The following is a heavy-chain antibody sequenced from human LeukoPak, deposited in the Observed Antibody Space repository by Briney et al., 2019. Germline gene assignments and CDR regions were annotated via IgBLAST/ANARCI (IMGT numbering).Heavy chain of an antibody. CDR2: IHCSGST. CDR3: ARLDGNWNYFDY. Sequence: PSETLSLTCSVSGASITTYYWSWIRQPPGKGLEWIAYIHCSGSTSYNPSLKSRLTISLDASKNQFSLKLSSVTAADTAVYHCARLDGNWNYFDYWGQGTLVTVSS. CDR1: GASITTYY. J-gene: IGHJ4*02. V-gene: IGHV4-59*08. D-gene: IGHD1-20*01.